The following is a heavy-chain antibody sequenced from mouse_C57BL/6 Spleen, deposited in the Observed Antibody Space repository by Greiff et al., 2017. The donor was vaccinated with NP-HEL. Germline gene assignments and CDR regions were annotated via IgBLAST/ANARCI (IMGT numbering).Heavy chain of an antibody. V-gene: IGHV1-42*01. CDR3: ARSGQLRAWFAY. D-gene: IGHD3-2*02. CDR1: GYSFTGYY. J-gene: IGHJ3*01. Sequence: VQLQQSGPELVKPGASVKISCKASGYSFTGYYMNWVKQSPEKSLEWIGEINPSTGGTTYNQKFKAKATLTVDKSSSTAYMQLKSLTSEDSAVYYCARSGQLRAWFAYWGQGTLVTVSA. CDR2: INPSTGGT.